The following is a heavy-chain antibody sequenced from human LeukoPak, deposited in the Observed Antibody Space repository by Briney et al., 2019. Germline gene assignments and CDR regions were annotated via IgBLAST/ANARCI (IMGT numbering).Heavy chain of an antibody. Sequence: SVKVSCKASGGTFSSYAISWVRQAPGQGLEWMGRIIPILGIANYAQKFQGRVTITADKSTSTAYMELSSLRSEDTAVYYCARGFIITIFGVVTTQNWFDPWGQGTLVTVSS. D-gene: IGHD3-3*01. V-gene: IGHV1-69*04. CDR1: GGTFSSYA. CDR2: IIPILGIA. CDR3: ARGFIITIFGVVTTQNWFDP. J-gene: IGHJ5*02.